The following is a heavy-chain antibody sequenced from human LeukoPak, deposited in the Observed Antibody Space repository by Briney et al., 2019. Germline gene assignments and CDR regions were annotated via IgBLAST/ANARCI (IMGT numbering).Heavy chain of an antibody. CDR2: ISSSSSTI. CDR3: ARGTMVRVGDAFDI. J-gene: IGHJ3*02. CDR1: GFTFSSYS. V-gene: IGHV3-48*04. D-gene: IGHD3-10*01. Sequence: GGSLRLSCAASGFTFSSYSMNWVRQAPGKGLEWVSYISSSSSTIYYADSVKGRFTISRDNAKNSLYLQMNSLRAEDTAVYYCARGTMVRVGDAFDIWGQGTMVTVSS.